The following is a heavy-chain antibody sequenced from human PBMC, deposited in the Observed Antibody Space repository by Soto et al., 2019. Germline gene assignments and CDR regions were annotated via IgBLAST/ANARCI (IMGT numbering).Heavy chain of an antibody. Sequence: ASVKVSFKASGYTFTSYAMHWVRQAPGQRLEWMGWINAGNGNTKYSQKFQGRVTITRDTSASTAYMELSSLRSEDTAVYYCARDGLRLGELSWFDPWGQGTLVTVSS. J-gene: IGHJ5*02. V-gene: IGHV1-3*01. D-gene: IGHD3-16*02. CDR1: GYTFTSYA. CDR3: ARDGLRLGELSWFDP. CDR2: INAGNGNT.